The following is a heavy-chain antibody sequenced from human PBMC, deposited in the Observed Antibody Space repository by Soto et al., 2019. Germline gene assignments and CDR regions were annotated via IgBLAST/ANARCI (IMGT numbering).Heavy chain of an antibody. CDR3: ARSEYGSGSSGDY. V-gene: IGHV3-30-3*01. D-gene: IGHD3-10*01. CDR1: GFTFSSYA. Sequence: QVQLVESGGGVVQPGRSLRLSCAASGFTFSSYAMHWVRQTPGKGLEWVAVISYDGSNKYYADSVKGRFTISRDNSKNTLYLQMNSLRAEDTAVYYCARSEYGSGSSGDYWGQGTLVTVSS. CDR2: ISYDGSNK. J-gene: IGHJ4*02.